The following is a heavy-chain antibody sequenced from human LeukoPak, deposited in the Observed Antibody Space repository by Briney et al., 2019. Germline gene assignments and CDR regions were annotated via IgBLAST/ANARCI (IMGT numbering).Heavy chain of an antibody. Sequence: GASVKVSCKASGYTFTSYYMHWVRQAPGQGLEWMGIINPSGGSTSYAQKFQGRVTMTRDTSTSTVYMELSSLRSEDTAVYYCAREWGDVLLWFGELSGAFDIWGQGTMVTVSS. CDR3: AREWGDVLLWFGELSGAFDI. CDR2: INPSGGST. V-gene: IGHV1-46*01. D-gene: IGHD3-10*01. J-gene: IGHJ3*02. CDR1: GYTFTSYY.